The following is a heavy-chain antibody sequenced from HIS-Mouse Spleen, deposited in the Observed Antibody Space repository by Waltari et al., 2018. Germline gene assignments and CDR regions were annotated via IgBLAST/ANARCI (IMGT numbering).Heavy chain of an antibody. J-gene: IGHJ2*01. V-gene: IGHV3-7*01. Sequence: EVQLVDSGGGLVQPGGSLRLSCAASGFTFGSYWLSWVRQAPGKGLEWVANIKQDGSEKYYVDSVKGRFTISRDNAKNSLYLQMNSLRAEDTAVYYCARNLNWGDRYWYFDLWGRGTLVTVSS. D-gene: IGHD7-27*01. CDR3: ARNLNWGDRYWYFDL. CDR1: GFTFGSYW. CDR2: IKQDGSEK.